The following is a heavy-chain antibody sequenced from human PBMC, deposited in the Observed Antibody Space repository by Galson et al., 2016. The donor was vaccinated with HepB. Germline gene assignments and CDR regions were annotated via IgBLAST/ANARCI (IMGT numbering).Heavy chain of an antibody. CDR1: GGSISSGGYA. D-gene: IGHD3-3*01. CDR2: IYHTGST. V-gene: IGHV4-30-2*01. Sequence: TLSLTCAVSGGSISSGGYAWSWIRQPPGKGLELIGYIYHTGSTYYNPSLKSRVTISVDGSKNQFSLKLSSVTAADTAVYYCASIRHYDDFFDYWGQGTLVTVSS. J-gene: IGHJ4*02. CDR3: ASIRHYDDFFDY.